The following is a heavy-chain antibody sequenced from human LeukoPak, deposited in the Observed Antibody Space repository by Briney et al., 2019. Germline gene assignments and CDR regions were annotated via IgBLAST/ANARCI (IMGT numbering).Heavy chain of an antibody. J-gene: IGHJ6*03. CDR1: GYTFTSYG. Sequence: ASVKVSCKASGYTFTSYGISWVRQAPGQGLEWMGWISAYNGNTNYAQKLQGRVTMTTDTSTSTAYMELRSLRSDDTAVYYCARVRTLRYSSSWDYYYYYTDVWGKGTTVTISS. CDR2: ISAYNGNT. CDR3: ARVRTLRYSSSWDYYYYYTDV. V-gene: IGHV1-18*01. D-gene: IGHD6-13*01.